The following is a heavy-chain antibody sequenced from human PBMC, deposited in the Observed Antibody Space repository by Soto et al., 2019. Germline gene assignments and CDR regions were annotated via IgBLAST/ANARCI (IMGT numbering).Heavy chain of an antibody. J-gene: IGHJ6*03. Sequence: PGESLKISCKGSGYSFTSYWIGWVRQMPGKGLEWMGIIYPGDSDTRYSPSFQGQVTISADKSISTAYLQWSSLKASDTAMYYCARAPYSNYDDYYYYYMDVWGKGTTVTVSS. CDR2: IYPGDSDT. V-gene: IGHV5-51*01. CDR1: GYSFTSYW. CDR3: ARAPYSNYDDYYYYYMDV. D-gene: IGHD4-4*01.